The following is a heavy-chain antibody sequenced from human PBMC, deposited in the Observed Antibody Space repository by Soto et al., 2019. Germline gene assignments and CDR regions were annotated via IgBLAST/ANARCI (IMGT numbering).Heavy chain of an antibody. V-gene: IGHV3-15*01. Sequence: EVQLVESGGGLVKPGGSLRPSCAASGFTFSNAWMTWVRQAPGKGLECVGRIKSETNGGTADYGAPVKGRFSISRDDSRNTLFLQIDSLKTEDTAVYYCNAELAGTKPGSWGQGTLVTVSS. CDR1: GFTFSNAW. J-gene: IGHJ4*02. D-gene: IGHD1-1*01. CDR2: IKSETNGGTA. CDR3: NAELAGTKPGS.